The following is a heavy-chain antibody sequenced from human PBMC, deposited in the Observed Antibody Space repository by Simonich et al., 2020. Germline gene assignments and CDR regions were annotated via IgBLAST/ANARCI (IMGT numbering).Heavy chain of an antibody. Sequence: QVQLVQSGAEVKKPGASVKVSCKASGYTFTGYYMHWVRQAPGQGLEGMGWINPNRGGTNNAQKFQGRVTMTRDTSISTAYMELSRLRSDDTAVYYCARDSYSSWYFDLWGRGTLVTVSS. J-gene: IGHJ2*01. CDR2: INPNRGGT. CDR3: ARDSYSSWYFDL. V-gene: IGHV1-2*02. D-gene: IGHD6-13*01. CDR1: GYTFTGYY.